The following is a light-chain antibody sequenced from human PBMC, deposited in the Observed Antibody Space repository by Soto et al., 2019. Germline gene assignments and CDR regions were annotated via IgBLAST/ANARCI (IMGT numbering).Light chain of an antibody. Sequence: DIQMTQSPSTLSASLGDRVTITCRASQSINAWLAWYQQKPGKAPKLLIYDVSTLDSGVPSRLSGSASGTEFTLTISSLESDDFATYYCQQYHRYSTFGQGTKVDIK. V-gene: IGKV1-5*01. CDR1: QSINAW. J-gene: IGKJ1*01. CDR2: DVS. CDR3: QQYHRYST.